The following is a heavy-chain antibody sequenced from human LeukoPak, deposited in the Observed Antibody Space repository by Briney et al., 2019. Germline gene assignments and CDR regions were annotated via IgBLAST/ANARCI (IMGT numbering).Heavy chain of an antibody. CDR2: INPDSGAT. V-gene: IGHV1-2*06. D-gene: IGHD3-10*02. CDR3: ASYGSDPVVRDFDY. J-gene: IGHJ4*02. Sequence: GASVKVSCKASGYTFTGYFMHWVRQAPGQGLEWMGRINPDSGATNYAQKFQGRVTMTRDTSISTAYMELSRLRSDDTAVYYCASYGSDPVVRDFDYWGQGTLVTVSS. CDR1: GYTFTGYF.